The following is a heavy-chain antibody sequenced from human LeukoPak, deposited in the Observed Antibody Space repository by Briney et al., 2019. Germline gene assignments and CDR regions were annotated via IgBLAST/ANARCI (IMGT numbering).Heavy chain of an antibody. V-gene: IGHV3-23*01. Sequence: GGSLRLSCAASGFTFSSYAISWVRQAPGKGLEWVSAISATGGTTYYADSVKGHFTISRDNSKNTVYLQVISLTAEDTAVYYCAKDDAWLRFGEWSQGTLVTVSS. CDR3: AKDDAWLRFGE. D-gene: IGHD3-10*01. J-gene: IGHJ4*02. CDR1: GFTFSSYA. CDR2: ISATGGTT.